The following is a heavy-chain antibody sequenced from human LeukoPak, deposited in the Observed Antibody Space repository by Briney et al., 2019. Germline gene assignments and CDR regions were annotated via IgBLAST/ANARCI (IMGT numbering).Heavy chain of an antibody. CDR3: ARADSGWSPAQLDY. Sequence: KASETLSLTYTVSGGSISSYFWIWIRQPPGKGLEWVGYIYYSGNTNSNPSLKSRVTISLDTSKNQFSLKLISVTAADTAVYYCARADSGWSPAQLDYWGQGTLVTVSS. CDR2: IYYSGNT. CDR1: GGSISSYF. D-gene: IGHD6-19*01. J-gene: IGHJ4*02. V-gene: IGHV4-59*01.